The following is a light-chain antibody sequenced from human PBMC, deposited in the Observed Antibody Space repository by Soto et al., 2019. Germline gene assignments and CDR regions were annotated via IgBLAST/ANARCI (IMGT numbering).Light chain of an antibody. V-gene: IGLV2-23*01. J-gene: IGLJ2*01. Sequence: QSALTQPASVSGSPGQSITISCTGTRSDFGNYNFVSWYQQHPGKAPKLMIYEGNKRPSGVSNRFFGSKSDNRASLTISGLQAEDEADYYCCSYATNSVVFGEGTKVTVL. CDR3: CSYATNSVV. CDR1: RSDFGNYNF. CDR2: EGN.